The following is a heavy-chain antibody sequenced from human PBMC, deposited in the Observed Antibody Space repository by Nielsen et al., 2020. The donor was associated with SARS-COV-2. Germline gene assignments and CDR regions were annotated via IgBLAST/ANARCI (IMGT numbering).Heavy chain of an antibody. Sequence: GESLKISCAASGFTFSNYGMHWVRQAPGKGLDWVAVMSYDGSDKYYGDSVKGRFTISRDNSKNTLFLHMSRLRADDTALYYCAKAGGKNAGGIIYYWGPGTLVTVSS. CDR2: MSYDGSDK. CDR1: GFTFSNYG. CDR3: AKAGGKNAGGIIYY. V-gene: IGHV3-30*18. D-gene: IGHD3-16*01. J-gene: IGHJ4*02.